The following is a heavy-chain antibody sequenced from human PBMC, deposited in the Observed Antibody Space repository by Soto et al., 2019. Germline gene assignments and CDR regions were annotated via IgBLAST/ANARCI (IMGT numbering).Heavy chain of an antibody. D-gene: IGHD6-13*01. CDR2: IIPIFGTA. CDR3: ARQISSWYSNFDY. J-gene: IGHJ4*02. V-gene: IGHV1-69*13. CDR1: GGTFSSYA. Sequence: ASVKVSCKASGGTFSSYAISWVRQAPGQGLEWMGGIIPIFGTANYAQKFQGRVTITADESTSTAYMELSSLRSEDTAVYYCARQISSWYSNFDYWGQGTLVTVSS.